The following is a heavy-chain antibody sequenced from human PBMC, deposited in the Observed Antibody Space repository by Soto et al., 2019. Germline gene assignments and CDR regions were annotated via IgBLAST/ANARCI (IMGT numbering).Heavy chain of an antibody. D-gene: IGHD3-10*01. J-gene: IGHJ4*02. V-gene: IGHV4-39*01. CDR2: IYYSGST. CDR3: ARLYGSGSFLGY. CDR1: GGSISSSSYY. Sequence: QLQLQESGPGLVKPSETLSLTCTVSGGSISSSSYYWGWIRQPPGKGLEWIGSIYYSGSTYYNPSLKSRVTISVDTSKNQCALKLSSVTAADTAVYYCARLYGSGSFLGYWGQGTLVTVSS.